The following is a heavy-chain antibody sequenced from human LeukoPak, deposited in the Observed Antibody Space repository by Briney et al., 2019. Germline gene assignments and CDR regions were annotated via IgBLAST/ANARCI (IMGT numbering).Heavy chain of an antibody. CDR2: LYSDGNT. CDR3: ARGVEPLAANALAY. J-gene: IGHJ4*02. V-gene: IGHV3-53*01. Sequence: GGSLRLSCAASGFTVITNDMTWVRQAPGKGLEWVSVLYSDGNTKYAASVQGRFTISRDNSKNTLYLEMNSLSPDDTAVYYCARGVEPLAANALAYWGQGTLVTVSS. CDR1: GFTVITND. D-gene: IGHD1-14*01.